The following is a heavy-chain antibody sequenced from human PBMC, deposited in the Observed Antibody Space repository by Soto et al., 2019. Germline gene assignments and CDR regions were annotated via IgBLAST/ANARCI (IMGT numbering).Heavy chain of an antibody. CDR3: ARELWAGYCSGGSCNFDY. Sequence: GGSLRLSCAASGFTFSSYGMHWVRQAPGKGLEWVAVIWYDGSNKYYADSVKGRFTISRDNSKNTLYLQMNSLRAEDTAVYYCARELWAGYCSGGSCNFDYWGQGTLVTVSS. CDR2: IWYDGSNK. J-gene: IGHJ4*02. V-gene: IGHV3-33*01. D-gene: IGHD2-15*01. CDR1: GFTFSSYG.